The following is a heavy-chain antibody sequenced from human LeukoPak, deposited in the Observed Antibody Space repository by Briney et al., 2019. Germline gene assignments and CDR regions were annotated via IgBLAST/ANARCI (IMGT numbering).Heavy chain of an antibody. CDR3: ARHMGAVAGTYYFDY. V-gene: IGHV4-59*08. Sequence: SETLSLTCTVSGGSISSYYWSWVRQPPGKGLEWIGYIYYSGSTNYNPSLKSRVTISVDTSKNQFSLKLSSVTAAGTAVYYCARHMGAVAGTYYFDYWGQGTLVTVSS. CDR1: GGSISSYY. D-gene: IGHD6-19*01. J-gene: IGHJ4*02. CDR2: IYYSGST.